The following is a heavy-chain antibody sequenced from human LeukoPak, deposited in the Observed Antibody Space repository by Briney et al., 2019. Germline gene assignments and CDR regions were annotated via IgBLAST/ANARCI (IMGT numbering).Heavy chain of an antibody. V-gene: IGHV1-2*04. J-gene: IGHJ4*02. CDR1: GYTFTGYY. Sequence: ASVKVSCKASGYTFTGYYMHWVRQAPGQGLEWMGWINPNSGGTNYAQKFQGWVTMTRDTSISTAYMELSRLRSDDTAVYYCARGREYYGSGTNFDYWGQGTLVTVSS. CDR3: ARGREYYGSGTNFDY. D-gene: IGHD3-10*01. CDR2: INPNSGGT.